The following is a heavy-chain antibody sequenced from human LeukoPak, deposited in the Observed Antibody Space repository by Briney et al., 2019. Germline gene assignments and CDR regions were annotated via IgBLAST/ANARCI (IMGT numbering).Heavy chain of an antibody. CDR3: AKEGIAAAGTSYSRFDY. CDR2: ISGSGDYT. Sequence: GGSLRLSCAASGFTFSSYAMSWVRQAPGKGLEWVSAISGSGDYTYYADSVKGRFTIPRDNPKNTLYMQMNSLRAEDTAVYYCAKEGIAAAGTSYSRFDYWGQGTLVTVSS. V-gene: IGHV3-23*01. J-gene: IGHJ4*02. CDR1: GFTFSSYA. D-gene: IGHD6-13*01.